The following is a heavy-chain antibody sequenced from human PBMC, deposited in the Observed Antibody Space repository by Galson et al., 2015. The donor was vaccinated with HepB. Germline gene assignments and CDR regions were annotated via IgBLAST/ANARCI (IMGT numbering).Heavy chain of an antibody. D-gene: IGHD3-10*01. CDR3: ARGGSGFGVFRFDP. J-gene: IGHJ5*02. V-gene: IGHV6-1*01. CDR2: TYYRSRWYI. Sequence: CAISGDSVSSNSAAWNWIRQSPSRGLEWLGRTYYRSRWYIDYAVSVKGRITINPDTSKSQFSLQLNSVTPDDTAVYYCARGGSGFGVFRFDPWGQGTLVTVSS. CDR1: GDSVSSNSAA.